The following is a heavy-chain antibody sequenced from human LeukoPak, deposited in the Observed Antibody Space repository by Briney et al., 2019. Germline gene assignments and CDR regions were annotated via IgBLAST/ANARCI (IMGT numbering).Heavy chain of an antibody. D-gene: IGHD3-22*01. Sequence: PSETLSLTCTVSGGSISSGDYYWSWIRQPPGKGLEWIGYIYYSGSTYYNPSLKSRVTISVDTSKNQFSLKLSSVTAADTAVYYCASHYDSSGYLSYAFDIWGQGTMVTVSS. CDR2: IYYSGST. J-gene: IGHJ3*02. CDR1: GGSISSGDYY. V-gene: IGHV4-30-4*08. CDR3: ASHYDSSGYLSYAFDI.